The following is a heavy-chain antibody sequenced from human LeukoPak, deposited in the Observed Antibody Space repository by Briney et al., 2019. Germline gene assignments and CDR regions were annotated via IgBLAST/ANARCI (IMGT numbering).Heavy chain of an antibody. CDR1: GFTFDDYA. CDR2: ISWNSGSI. V-gene: IGHV3-9*01. D-gene: IGHD4-23*01. J-gene: IGHJ2*01. CDR3: AKDPSSTVTEDWYFDL. Sequence: GGSLRLSCAASGFTFDDYAMHWVRQAPGKGLEWVSGISWNSGSIGYADSVKGRFTISRDNAKNSLYLQMNSLRAEDTALYYCAKDPSSTVTEDWYFDLWGRGTLVAVSS.